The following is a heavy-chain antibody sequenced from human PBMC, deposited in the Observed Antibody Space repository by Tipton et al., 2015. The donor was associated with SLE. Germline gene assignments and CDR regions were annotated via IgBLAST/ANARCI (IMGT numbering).Heavy chain of an antibody. CDR1: GFTFSSYA. V-gene: IGHV3-66*02. D-gene: IGHD6-6*01. CDR2: IYSGGST. Sequence: LSLTCAASGFTFSSYAMSWVRQAPGKGLEWVSVIYSGGSTYYADSVKGRFIISRDNSKNTLYLQMNSLRAEDTAVYYCATSIAADYWGQGPLVTVSS. J-gene: IGHJ4*02. CDR3: ATSIAADY.